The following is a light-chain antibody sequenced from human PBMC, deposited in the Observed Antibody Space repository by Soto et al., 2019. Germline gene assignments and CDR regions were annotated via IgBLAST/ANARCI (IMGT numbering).Light chain of an antibody. V-gene: IGKV3-15*01. CDR1: QSVSSN. CDR2: GAS. Sequence: EIVMTQSPATLSVSPGERAALSCRASQSVSSNLAWYQQKPGQAPRLLIYGASTRATGIPARFSGSGSGTEFTLTISRLQSEDFAVYYCQQYNNWLQTFGQGTKV. CDR3: QQYNNWLQT. J-gene: IGKJ1*01.